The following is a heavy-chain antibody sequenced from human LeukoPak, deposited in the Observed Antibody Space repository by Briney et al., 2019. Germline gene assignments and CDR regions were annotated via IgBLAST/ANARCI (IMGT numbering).Heavy chain of an antibody. J-gene: IGHJ4*02. D-gene: IGHD3-10*01. Sequence: GGSLRLSCAGSGLTFSSYWMTWVRQAPGKGLEWVANIKPDGSEKAYVDSVKGRFTISRDNAKNSLYLQMNSLRAEDTAGYYCARYGYGWGSHPYWGQGTLVTVSS. V-gene: IGHV3-7*04. CDR1: GLTFSSYW. CDR3: ARYGYGWGSHPY. CDR2: IKPDGSEK.